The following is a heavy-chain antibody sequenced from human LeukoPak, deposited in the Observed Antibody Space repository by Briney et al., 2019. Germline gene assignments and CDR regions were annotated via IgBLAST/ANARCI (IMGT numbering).Heavy chain of an antibody. CDR3: ATIKGYYYGSGSPLGYFDY. CDR2: ISGSGGST. D-gene: IGHD3-10*01. CDR1: GFTFSSYG. Sequence: GGSLRLSCAASGFTFSSYGMSWVRQAPGKGLERVSAISGSGGSTYYADSVKGRFTISRDNSKNTLYLQMNSLRAEDTAVYYCATIKGYYYGSGSPLGYFDYWGQGTLVTVSS. J-gene: IGHJ4*02. V-gene: IGHV3-23*01.